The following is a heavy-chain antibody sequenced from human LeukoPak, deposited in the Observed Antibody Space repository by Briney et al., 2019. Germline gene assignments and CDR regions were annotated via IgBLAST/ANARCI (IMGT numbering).Heavy chain of an antibody. J-gene: IGHJ6*02. D-gene: IGHD2-2*01. Sequence: PSETLSLTCAVYGGSFSGYYWSWIRQPPGKGLEWIGEINHSGSTNYNPSLKSRVTISVDTSKNQFSLKLSSVTAADTAVYYCAGEIVVVPAATYYYYYGMDVWGQGTTVTVSS. CDR1: GGSFSGYY. V-gene: IGHV4-34*01. CDR2: INHSGST. CDR3: AGEIVVVPAATYYYYYGMDV.